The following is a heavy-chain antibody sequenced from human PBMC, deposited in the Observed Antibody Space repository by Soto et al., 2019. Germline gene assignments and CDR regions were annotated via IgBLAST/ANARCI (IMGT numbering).Heavy chain of an antibody. CDR1: GFTFSSYA. Sequence: QLQLVESGGGVVQPGRSLRLSCAASGFTFSSYAMHWVRQAPGKGLEWVALISNDGSSEFYADSVKGRFTISRDHSKNTLYLQMNSLRPEDSAVYYCARDRHSSNWDEMVWFHYGMDVWGQGITVTVSS. CDR2: ISNDGSSE. J-gene: IGHJ6*02. CDR3: ARDRHSSNWDEMVWFHYGMDV. D-gene: IGHD6-13*01. V-gene: IGHV3-30-3*01.